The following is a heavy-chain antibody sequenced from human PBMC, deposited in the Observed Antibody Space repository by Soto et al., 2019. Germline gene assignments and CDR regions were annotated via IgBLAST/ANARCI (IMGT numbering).Heavy chain of an antibody. V-gene: IGHV4-30-2*01. CDR3: ARDQAVAGTFDY. Sequence: SETLSLTCAVSGGSISSGGYSWSWIRQPPGKGLEWIGYIYHSGSTYYNPSLKSRVTISVDRSKNTLYLQMNSLRAEDTAVYYCARDQAVAGTFDYWGQGTLVTVSS. CDR1: GGSISSGGYS. CDR2: IYHSGST. J-gene: IGHJ4*02. D-gene: IGHD6-19*01.